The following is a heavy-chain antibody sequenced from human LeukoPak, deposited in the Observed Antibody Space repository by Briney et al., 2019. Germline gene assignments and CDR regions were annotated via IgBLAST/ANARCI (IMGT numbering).Heavy chain of an antibody. CDR2: MNPNSGNT. D-gene: IGHD2-2*01. CDR1: GYTFTSYD. J-gene: IGHJ5*02. CDR3: ARGPALSPRPVWFDP. V-gene: IGHV1-8*01. Sequence: ASVKVSCKASGYTFTSYDINWVRQATGQGLEWMGWMNPNSGNTGYAQKFQGRVTMTRNTSISTAYMELSSLRSEDTAVYYCARGPALSPRPVWFDPWGQGTLVTVSS.